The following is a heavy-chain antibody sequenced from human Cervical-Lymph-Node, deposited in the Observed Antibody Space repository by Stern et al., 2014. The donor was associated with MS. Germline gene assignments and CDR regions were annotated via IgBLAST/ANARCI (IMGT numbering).Heavy chain of an antibody. J-gene: IGHJ4*02. CDR1: GYTFTSYA. Sequence: QMQLVQSGAEVKKPGASVKVSCKASGYTFTSYAMHWVRQAPGQRLEWMGWINAGNGNTKYSQKFQGRVTITRDTSASTAYMELSSLRSEDTAVYYCAREDGDSFYDFWSGYVYWGQGTLVTVSS. V-gene: IGHV1-3*01. CDR3: AREDGDSFYDFWSGYVY. CDR2: INAGNGNT. D-gene: IGHD3-3*01.